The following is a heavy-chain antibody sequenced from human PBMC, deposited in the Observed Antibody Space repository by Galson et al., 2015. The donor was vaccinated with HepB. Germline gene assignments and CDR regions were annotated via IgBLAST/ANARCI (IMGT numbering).Heavy chain of an antibody. D-gene: IGHD3-3*01. Sequence: SLRLSCAASGFTFSSYAMHWVRQAPGKGLEWVAVISYDGSNKYYADSVKGRFTISRDNSKNTLYLQMNSLRAEDTAVYYCARVRDFWSGSPPGYYYYGMDVWGQGTTVTVSS. CDR1: GFTFSSYA. J-gene: IGHJ6*02. CDR2: ISYDGSNK. V-gene: IGHV3-30-3*01. CDR3: ARVRDFWSGSPPGYYYYGMDV.